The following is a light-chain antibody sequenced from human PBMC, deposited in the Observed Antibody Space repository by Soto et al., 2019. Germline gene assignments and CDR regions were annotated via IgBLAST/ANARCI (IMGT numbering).Light chain of an antibody. J-gene: IGLJ1*01. CDR2: DNS. V-gene: IGLV1-40*01. Sequence: QSVLTQPPSVSGAPGQRVTISCTGSSSNIGAGYDVHWYQQLPGTAPKLLTYDNSNRPSGVPDRFSGSKSGTSASLAITGLQAEDEADYYCQSYDRSLSGSRVFGTGTQLTVL. CDR1: SSNIGAGYD. CDR3: QSYDRSLSGSRV.